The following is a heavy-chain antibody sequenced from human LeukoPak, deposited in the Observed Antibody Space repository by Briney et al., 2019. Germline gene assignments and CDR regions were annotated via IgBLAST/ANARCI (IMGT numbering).Heavy chain of an antibody. V-gene: IGHV4-28*05. CDR3: ARKFPSIFYMDV. J-gene: IGHJ6*03. CDR1: GSSLSSNNW. CDR2: IYYSGSI. D-gene: IGHD3-9*01. Sequence: PSETLSLTCAVSGSSLSSNNWWGWIRQPPGKALEWIGYIYYSGSIYYTPSLKSRVTMSVDTSKHQFSLKLSSVTAVDTAVYYCARKFPSIFYMDVWGKGTTVTVSS.